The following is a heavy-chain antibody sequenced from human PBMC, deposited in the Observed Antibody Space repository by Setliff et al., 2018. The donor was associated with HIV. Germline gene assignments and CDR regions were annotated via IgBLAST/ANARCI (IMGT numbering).Heavy chain of an antibody. CDR3: ARDLGLYSSSWARFDAFDI. CDR1: GVSISSSSYF. J-gene: IGHJ3*02. D-gene: IGHD6-13*01. Sequence: SETLSLTCAVSGVSISSSSYFWGWIRRPPGTGLDWIGSIYFSGSTYYNPSLESRVTISMDTSKNQFSLKLSSVTAADTAVYYCARDLGLYSSSWARFDAFDIWGQGTMVTV. V-gene: IGHV4-39*07. CDR2: IYFSGST.